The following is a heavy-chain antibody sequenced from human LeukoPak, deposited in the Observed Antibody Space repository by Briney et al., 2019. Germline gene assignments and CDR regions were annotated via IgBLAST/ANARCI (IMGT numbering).Heavy chain of an antibody. J-gene: IGHJ3*02. CDR2: ISGSGGST. V-gene: IGHV3-23*01. Sequence: AGSLRLSSAASGFTFSSYAMSWVRQAQGQGLEWVSVISGSGGSTYYEDPVKGRFTISRDNSKNTLYLHMNSLRAEDTAVYCCAASGYRCPSSAFYIWGQGTMVTVAS. CDR3: AASGYRCPSSAFYI. D-gene: IGHD6-25*01. CDR1: GFTFSSYA.